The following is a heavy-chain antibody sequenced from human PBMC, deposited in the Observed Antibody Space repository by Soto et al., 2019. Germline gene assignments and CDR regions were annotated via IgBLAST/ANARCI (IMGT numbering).Heavy chain of an antibody. D-gene: IGHD3-3*02. CDR2: ITGTGGNT. Sequence: EVQLLESGGGLVQPGGSLRLSCAASGFPLSTYGMTWVRQAPGKGLEWVSAITGTGGNTYYVDSVKGRFTSSRDNSKNMLYLQVNSLRVEDTAVYYCASIRGYWYCLDVWGQGTTVTVSS. CDR3: ASIRGYWYCLDV. J-gene: IGHJ6*02. V-gene: IGHV3-23*01. CDR1: GFPLSTYG.